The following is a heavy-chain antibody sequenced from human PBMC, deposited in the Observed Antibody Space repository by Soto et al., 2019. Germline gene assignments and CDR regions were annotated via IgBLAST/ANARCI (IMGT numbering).Heavy chain of an antibody. J-gene: IGHJ6*02. CDR1: GGTFDNYA. V-gene: IGHV1-69*01. Sequence: QVQLVQSGAEVKKPGSSVKVSCKASGGTFDNYAISWVRQAPGQGLEWMGGIIPAFGTTNFVEKFQGRVTLTADDSTTTAYMELSSLRSDDTAIYYCAVALGTETILYYGLDVWGQGTRVTVSS. CDR3: AVALGTETILYYGLDV. D-gene: IGHD7-27*01. CDR2: IIPAFGTT.